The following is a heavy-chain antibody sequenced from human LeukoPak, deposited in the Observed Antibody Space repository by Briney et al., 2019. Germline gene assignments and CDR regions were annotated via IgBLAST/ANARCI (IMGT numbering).Heavy chain of an antibody. CDR2: ISSSSSYI. J-gene: IGHJ4*02. V-gene: IGHV3-21*01. CDR3: ARGDRWLLLYYFDY. D-gene: IGHD3-22*01. CDR1: GFTFSSYS. Sequence: PGGSLRLSCAASGFTFSSYSMNWVRQAPGKGLEWVSSISSSSSYIYYADSVKGRFTISRDNAKNTLYLQMNSLRAEDTAVYYCARGDRWLLLYYFDYWGQGTLVTVSS.